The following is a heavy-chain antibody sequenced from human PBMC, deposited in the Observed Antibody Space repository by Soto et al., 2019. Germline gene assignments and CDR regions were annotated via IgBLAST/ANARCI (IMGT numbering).Heavy chain of an antibody. J-gene: IGHJ6*03. CDR1: GFTFSSYA. CDR2: ISGSGGST. Sequence: GGSLRLSCAASGFTFSSYAMSWVRQAPGKGLEWVSAISGSGGSTYYADSVKGRFTISRDNSKNTLYLQMNSLRAEDTAVYYCAKFVSSWPEYYYYYYMDVWGKGTTVTVSS. CDR3: AKFVSSWPEYYYYYYMDV. D-gene: IGHD6-13*01. V-gene: IGHV3-23*01.